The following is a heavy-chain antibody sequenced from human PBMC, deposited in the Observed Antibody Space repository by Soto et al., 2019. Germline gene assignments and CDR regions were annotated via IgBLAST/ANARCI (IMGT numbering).Heavy chain of an antibody. D-gene: IGHD1-20*01. CDR3: ARDPRPAAYNWKHKGANWFDP. CDR1: GGSIRDTNYY. V-gene: IGHV4-39*02. J-gene: IGHJ5*02. Sequence: SEPLSLTCTVSGGSIRDTNYYWGWIRQPPGKGLEYIASIYYSGSTYYNSSLKSRVTISIDMSQNQFSLKLNSVTAADTAVYYCARDPRPAAYNWKHKGANWFDPWGQGALVTVSS. CDR2: IYYSGST.